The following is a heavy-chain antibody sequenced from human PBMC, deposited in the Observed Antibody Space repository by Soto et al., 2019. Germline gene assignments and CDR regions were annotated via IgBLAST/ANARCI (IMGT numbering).Heavy chain of an antibody. CDR3: ARRLYSSSFGWFDP. J-gene: IGHJ5*02. Sequence: SETLSLTCTVSGGSISSYYWSWIRQPPGKGLEWIGYIYYSGSTNYNPSLKSRVTISVDTSKNQFSLKLSSVTAADTAVYYCARRLYSSSFGWFDPWGQGTLVTVSS. CDR2: IYYSGST. D-gene: IGHD6-6*01. CDR1: GGSISSYY. V-gene: IGHV4-59*08.